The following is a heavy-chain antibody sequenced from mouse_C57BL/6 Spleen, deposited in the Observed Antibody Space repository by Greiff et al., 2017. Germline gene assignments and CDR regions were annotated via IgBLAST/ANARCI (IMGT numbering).Heavy chain of an antibody. Sequence: QVQLQQSGAELVRPGASVTLSCKASGYTFTDYEMHWVKQTPVHGLEWIGAIDPETGGTAYNQKFKGKAILTADKSSSTAYMELRSLTSEDSAVYYCTRGEGNYCYFDYWGQGTTLTVSS. J-gene: IGHJ2*01. V-gene: IGHV1-15*01. CDR2: IDPETGGT. D-gene: IGHD1-1*02. CDR3: TRGEGNYCYFDY. CDR1: GYTFTDYE.